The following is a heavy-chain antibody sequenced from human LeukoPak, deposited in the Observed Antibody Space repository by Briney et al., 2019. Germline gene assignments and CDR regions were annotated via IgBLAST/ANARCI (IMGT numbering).Heavy chain of an antibody. V-gene: IGHV1-46*01. CDR1: GYTFTSYY. CDR3: AREVAKDFWSGYYFDY. Sequence: ASVKVSCTASGYTFTSYYMHWVRQAPGQGLEWMGIINPSGGSTSYAQKFQGRVTMTRDMSTSTVYMELSSLRSEDTAVYYCAREVAKDFWSGYYFDYWGQGTLVTVSS. D-gene: IGHD3-3*01. CDR2: INPSGGST. J-gene: IGHJ4*02.